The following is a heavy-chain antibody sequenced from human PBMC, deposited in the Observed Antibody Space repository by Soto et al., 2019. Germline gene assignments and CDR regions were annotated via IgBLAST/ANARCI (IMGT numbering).Heavy chain of an antibody. CDR3: ARSVDP. CDR2: IFYSGTT. CDR1: GGSISRGGYY. Sequence: QVQLQESGPGLVKPSQTLSLTCTVSGGSISRGGYYWNWIRQHPGKGLEWIGYIFYSGTTYYNPFLKSRGYLLVEKSKNQFSLKLSSVTAADTAVYYCARSVDPWGQGTLVTVSS. J-gene: IGHJ5*02. V-gene: IGHV4-31*03.